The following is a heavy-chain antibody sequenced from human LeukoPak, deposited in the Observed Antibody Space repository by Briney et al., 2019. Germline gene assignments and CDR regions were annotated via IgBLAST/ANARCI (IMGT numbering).Heavy chain of an antibody. CDR1: GGSFSGYY. CDR3: ARAVLRYFDWSYRFDY. Sequence: SETLSLTCDVYGGSFSGYYWSWIRQPPGKGLEWIGEINHSGSTNYNPSLKSRVTISVDTSKNQFSLKLSSVTAADTAVYYCARAVLRYFDWSYRFDYWGQGTLVTVSS. J-gene: IGHJ4*02. V-gene: IGHV4-34*01. D-gene: IGHD3-9*01. CDR2: INHSGST.